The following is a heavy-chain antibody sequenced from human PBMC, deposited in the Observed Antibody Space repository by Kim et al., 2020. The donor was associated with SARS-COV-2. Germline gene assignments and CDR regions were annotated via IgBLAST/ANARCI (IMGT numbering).Heavy chain of an antibody. CDR3: ARDRSLGILTGYYSWDYYGMDV. D-gene: IGHD3-9*01. V-gene: IGHV1-69*13. CDR1: GGTFSSYA. CDR2: IIPIFGTA. Sequence: SVKVSCKASGGTFSSYAISWVRQAPGQGLEWMGGIIPIFGTANYAQKFQGRVTITADESTSTAYMELSSLRSEDTAVYYCARDRSLGILTGYYSWDYYGMDVWGQGTTVTVSS. J-gene: IGHJ6*02.